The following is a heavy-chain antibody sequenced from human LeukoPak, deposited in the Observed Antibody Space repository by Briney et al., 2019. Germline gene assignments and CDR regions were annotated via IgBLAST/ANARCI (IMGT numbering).Heavy chain of an antibody. CDR1: GGSINTGSFH. CDR2: LFHTGNT. CDR3: ARRDTVVDAGPSTFDY. D-gene: IGHD5-12*01. J-gene: IGHJ4*02. V-gene: IGHV4-39*01. Sequence: SETLSLTCTVSGGSINTGSFHWGWIRQPPGKGLEWIGSLFHTGNTYYIESLKSRVSIPLDTSRNEFSLKLSSVTAADTAVYYCARRDTVVDAGPSTFDYWGQGILVTVSS.